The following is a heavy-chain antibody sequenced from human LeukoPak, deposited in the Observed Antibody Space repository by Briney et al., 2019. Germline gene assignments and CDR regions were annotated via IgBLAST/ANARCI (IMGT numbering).Heavy chain of an antibody. D-gene: IGHD3-9*01. CDR2: IYSGGST. CDR3: AKDHGRGRYFDWSHVAFDI. Sequence: QPGGSLRLPCAASGFTVSSNYMSWVRQAPGKGLEWVSVIYSGGSTYYADSVKGRFTISRDNSKNTLYLQMNSLRAEDTAVYYCAKDHGRGRYFDWSHVAFDIWGQGTMVTVSS. CDR1: GFTVSSNY. V-gene: IGHV3-53*01. J-gene: IGHJ3*02.